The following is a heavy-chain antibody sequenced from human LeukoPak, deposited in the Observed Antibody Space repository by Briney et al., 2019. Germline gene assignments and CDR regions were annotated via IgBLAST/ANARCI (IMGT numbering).Heavy chain of an antibody. CDR1: GGSISNYY. D-gene: IGHD6-6*01. CDR2: IYYSGST. V-gene: IGHV4-59*01. CDR3: ARDQQLVFPFYYYYYMDV. J-gene: IGHJ6*03. Sequence: SETLSLTCTVSGGSISNYYWSWIRQPPGKGLEWIEFIYYSGSTNYKPSLKSRVTISVDTSQNQFSLKVRSVTPADTAVYYCARDQQLVFPFYYYYYMDVWGKGTTVTVSS.